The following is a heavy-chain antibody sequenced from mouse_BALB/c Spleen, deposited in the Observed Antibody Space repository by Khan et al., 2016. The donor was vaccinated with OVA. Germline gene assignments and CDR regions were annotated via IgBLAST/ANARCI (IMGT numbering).Heavy chain of an antibody. J-gene: IGHJ2*01. D-gene: IGHD2-4*01. CDR3: TRSYDSYYFDY. CDR2: IYPGNSDT. CDR1: DYSFTSYW. V-gene: IGHV1-5*01. Sequence: VQLQQSGTVLARPGASVKMSCKASDYSFTSYWMHWVKQRPGQGLEWIGAIYPGNSDTRYNQKFKGKAKLTAVTSASTAYMELSSLTNEDSAVYYCTRSYDSYYFDYWGQGTTLTVSS.